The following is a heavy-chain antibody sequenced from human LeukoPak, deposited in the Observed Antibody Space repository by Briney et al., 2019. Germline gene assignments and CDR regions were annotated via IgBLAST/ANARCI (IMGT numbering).Heavy chain of an antibody. J-gene: IGHJ4*02. V-gene: IGHV4-39*07. Sequence: SETLSLTCTVSGGSINTSSYYWGWIRQPPGEGLEWIGSISYSGSTNYNPSLKSRVTISVDTSKNQFSLKLSSVTAADTAVYYCARILGNYYDSSGPFDYWGQGTLVTVSS. CDR2: ISYSGST. CDR3: ARILGNYYDSSGPFDY. CDR1: GGSINTSSYY. D-gene: IGHD3-22*01.